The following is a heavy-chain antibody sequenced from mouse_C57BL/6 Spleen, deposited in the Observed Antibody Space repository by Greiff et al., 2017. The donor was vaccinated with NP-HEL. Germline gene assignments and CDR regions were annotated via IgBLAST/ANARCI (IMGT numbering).Heavy chain of an antibody. D-gene: IGHD1-1*01. CDR1: GYAFSSSW. Sequence: QVQLQQSGPELVKPGASVKISCKASGYAFSSSWMNWVKQRPGHGLEWIGEILPGSSSTNYNEKFKGKATCTADTSSNTAYMQLSSLTTEDSAIYYCASLLRRYYFDYWGQGTTLTVSS. CDR2: ILPGSSST. CDR3: ASLLRRYYFDY. V-gene: IGHV1-9*01. J-gene: IGHJ2*01.